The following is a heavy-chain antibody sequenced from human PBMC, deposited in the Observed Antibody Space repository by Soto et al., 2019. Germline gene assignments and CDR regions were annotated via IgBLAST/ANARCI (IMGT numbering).Heavy chain of an antibody. CDR2: TYYRSKWYN. CDR1: GDSVSSNSAA. Sequence: SQTLSLTCAISGDSVSSNSAAWNWIRQSPSRGLEWLGRTYYRSKWYNDYAVSVKSRITINPDTSKNQFSLQLNSVTPEDTAVYYCARGPYYYDSSGYYFNWFDPWGQGTRVTVSS. J-gene: IGHJ5*02. V-gene: IGHV6-1*01. D-gene: IGHD3-22*01. CDR3: ARGPYYYDSSGYYFNWFDP.